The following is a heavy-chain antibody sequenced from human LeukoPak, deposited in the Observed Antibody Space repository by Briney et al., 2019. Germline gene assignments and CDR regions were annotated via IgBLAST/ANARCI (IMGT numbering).Heavy chain of an antibody. CDR3: ANGGVADTSNHD. D-gene: IGHD6-19*01. Sequence: GGSLRLSCAASGFTFSSYAMHWVRQAPGKGLEWVAVISYDGSNKYYADSVKGRFTISRDNSKNTLYLQMNSLRAGDTAVYYCANGGVADTSNHDWGQGTLVSVSS. CDR1: GFTFSSYA. V-gene: IGHV3-30-3*01. J-gene: IGHJ4*02. CDR2: ISYDGSNK.